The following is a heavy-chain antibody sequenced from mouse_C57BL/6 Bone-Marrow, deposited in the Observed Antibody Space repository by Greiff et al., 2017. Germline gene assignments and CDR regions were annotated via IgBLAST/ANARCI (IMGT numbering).Heavy chain of an antibody. CDR1: GYTFTSYG. D-gene: IGHD1-1*01. CDR3: ARLGIYYYGSSYRGFAY. V-gene: IGHV1-81*01. CDR2: IYPRSGNT. J-gene: IGHJ3*01. Sequence: VKLQESGAELARPGASVKLSCKASGYTFTSYGISWVKQRTGQGLEWIGEIYPRSGNTYYNEKFKGKATLTADKSSSTAYMELRSLTSEDSAVYFCARLGIYYYGSSYRGFAYWGQGTLVTVSA.